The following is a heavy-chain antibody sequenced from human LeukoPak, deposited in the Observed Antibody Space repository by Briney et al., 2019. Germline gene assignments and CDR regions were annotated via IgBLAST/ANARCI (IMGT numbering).Heavy chain of an antibody. CDR2: INSDGSST. V-gene: IGHV3-74*01. CDR3: AKVSRPRGFDY. D-gene: IGHD3-10*01. CDR1: GFTFSSYW. J-gene: IGHJ4*02. Sequence: PGGSLRLSCAASGFTFSSYWMHWVRQAPGKGLVWVSRINSDGSSTSYADSVKGRFTISRDNAKNTLYLQMNSLRAEDTAVYYCAKVSRPRGFDYWGQGTLVTVSS.